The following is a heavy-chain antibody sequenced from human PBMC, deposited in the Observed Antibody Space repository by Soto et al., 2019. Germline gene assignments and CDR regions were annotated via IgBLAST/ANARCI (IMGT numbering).Heavy chain of an antibody. V-gene: IGHV3-21*01. CDR2: ISSSSSYI. CDR1: GFTFSSYS. D-gene: IGHD5-18*01. CDR3: ARMWGDGYRYWYTDL. Sequence: PGGSLRLSCAASGFTFSSYSMNWVRQAPGKGLEWVSSISSSSSYIYYADSVNGRFTISRDNAKNSLYLQMNSLRAEDTAVYYCARMWGDGYRYWYTDLWGRGTLVTVSS. J-gene: IGHJ2*01.